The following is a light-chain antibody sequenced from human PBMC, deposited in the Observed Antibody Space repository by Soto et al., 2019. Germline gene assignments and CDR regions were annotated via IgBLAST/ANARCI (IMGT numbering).Light chain of an antibody. V-gene: IGLV2-8*01. CDR1: SSDVGGYNY. CDR2: EVS. J-gene: IGLJ1*01. Sequence: QSVLTQPPSASGSPGQSVTISCTGASSDVGGYNYVSWYQQHPGKAPKLIIHEVSKRPSGVPDRFSGSKSGNTASLTVSGLQAEDEADYFCSSYAGNGYVLGTGTKVTVL. CDR3: SSYAGNGYV.